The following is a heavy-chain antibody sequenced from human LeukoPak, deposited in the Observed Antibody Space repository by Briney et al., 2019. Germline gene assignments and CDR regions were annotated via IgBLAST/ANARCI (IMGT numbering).Heavy chain of an antibody. CDR3: ASGRQQLAHYGMDV. V-gene: IGHV4-59*01. CDR1: GGSISSYY. J-gene: IGHJ6*02. CDR2: IYYSGST. Sequence: SETLSLTCTVSGGSISSYYWSWIRQPPGKGLEWVGYIYYSGSTNYNPSLKSRVTISVDTSKNQFSLKLSSVTAADTAVYYCASGRQQLAHYGMDVWGQGTTVTVSS. D-gene: IGHD6-13*01.